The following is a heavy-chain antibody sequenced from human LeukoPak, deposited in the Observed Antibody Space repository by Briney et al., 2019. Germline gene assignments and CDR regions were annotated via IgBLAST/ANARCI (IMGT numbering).Heavy chain of an antibody. Sequence: SETLSLTCTVSGGSISSYYWSWIRQPAGKGLEWIGRIYTSGSTNFNPSLKSRVTMSVDTSKNQFSLKLSSVTAADTAVYYCAREGTLWFGEFQFYVWGQGTLVTVSS. D-gene: IGHD3-10*01. J-gene: IGHJ4*02. CDR2: IYTSGST. V-gene: IGHV4-4*07. CDR3: AREGTLWFGEFQFYV. CDR1: GGSISSYY.